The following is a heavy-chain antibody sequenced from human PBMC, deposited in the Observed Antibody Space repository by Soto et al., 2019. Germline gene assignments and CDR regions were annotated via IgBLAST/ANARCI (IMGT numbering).Heavy chain of an antibody. CDR1: GGTFSSYA. Sequence: ASVKVSCKAFGGTFSSYAISWVRQAPGQGLEWMGGIIPIFGTANYAQKFQGRVTVTADESTSTAYMELSSLRSEDTAVYYCARDPPTYYYDSSVRYGMDVWGQGTTVTVSS. CDR2: IIPIFGTA. J-gene: IGHJ6*02. D-gene: IGHD3-22*01. CDR3: ARDPPTYYYDSSVRYGMDV. V-gene: IGHV1-69*13.